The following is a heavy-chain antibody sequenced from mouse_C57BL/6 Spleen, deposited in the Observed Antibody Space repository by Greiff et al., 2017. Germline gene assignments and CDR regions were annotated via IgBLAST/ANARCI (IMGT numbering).Heavy chain of an antibody. CDR1: GYTFTSYG. Sequence: VQLQQSGAELARPGASVKMSCKASGYTFTSYGISWVKQRTGQGLEWIGEIYPRSGNTYYNEKFKGKATLTEDKSSSTAYMELRSLTSEDSAVYFCASREDYDYNKDYWGQGTSLTVSS. D-gene: IGHD2-4*01. V-gene: IGHV1-81*01. CDR3: ASREDYDYNKDY. J-gene: IGHJ2*02. CDR2: IYPRSGNT.